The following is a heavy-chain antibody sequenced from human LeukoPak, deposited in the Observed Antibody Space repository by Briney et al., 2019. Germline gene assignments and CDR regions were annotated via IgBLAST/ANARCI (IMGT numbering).Heavy chain of an antibody. D-gene: IGHD3-22*01. V-gene: IGHV1-18*01. CDR2: ISVYSDGT. Sequence: ASVKDSCKASGYTFTNYAISWVRQAPGQGLEWMGWISVYSDGTKSAQNLQGRITMTKDTSTSTAYMELRSLRSDDTAVYYCAREADSSGYFFRPDYWGQGTLVTVSS. J-gene: IGHJ4*02. CDR3: AREADSSGYFFRPDY. CDR1: GYTFTNYA.